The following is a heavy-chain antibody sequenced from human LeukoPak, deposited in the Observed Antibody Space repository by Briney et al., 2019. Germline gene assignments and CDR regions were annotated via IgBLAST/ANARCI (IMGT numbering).Heavy chain of an antibody. CDR3: ARGRDSTLVDY. CDR1: GFTFSSYA. V-gene: IGHV3-30*03. CDR2: ISSDGSTK. Sequence: GGSLRLSCAASGFTFSSYAMHWVRQAPGKGLEWVAVISSDGSTKYYADSVKGRFTISRDNSKNTLYLQMNSLRAEDTAVYYCARGRDSTLVDYWGQGTLVTVSS. D-gene: IGHD6-13*01. J-gene: IGHJ4*02.